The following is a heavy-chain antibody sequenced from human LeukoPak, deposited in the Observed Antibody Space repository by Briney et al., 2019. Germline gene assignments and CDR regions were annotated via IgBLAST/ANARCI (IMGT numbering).Heavy chain of an antibody. CDR3: ARFTFYYASSGYVLDH. Sequence: AGGSLRLSCVTSGFPFSNYWMDWVRQAPGKGLVWVSHISDDGSRTTYADSVKGRFTSTRDNAKNTLYLRLNSLRDEDTAVYYCARFTFYYASSGYVLDHWGQGTLVTVSS. CDR1: GFPFSNYW. D-gene: IGHD3-22*01. V-gene: IGHV3-74*01. CDR2: ISDDGSRT. J-gene: IGHJ4*02.